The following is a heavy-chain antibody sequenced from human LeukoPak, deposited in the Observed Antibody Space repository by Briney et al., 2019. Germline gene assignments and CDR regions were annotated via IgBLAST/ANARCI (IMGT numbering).Heavy chain of an antibody. D-gene: IGHD2-21*02. CDR1: GGSISSYY. Sequence: SETLSLTCTVSGGSISSYYWSWLRQPPGKGLEWIGYIYYSGSTNYNPSLKSRVTISVDTSKNQFSLKLSSVTAADTAVYYCARLSVVTPFDYWGQGTLVTVSS. V-gene: IGHV4-59*08. CDR3: ARLSVVTPFDY. J-gene: IGHJ4*02. CDR2: IYYSGST.